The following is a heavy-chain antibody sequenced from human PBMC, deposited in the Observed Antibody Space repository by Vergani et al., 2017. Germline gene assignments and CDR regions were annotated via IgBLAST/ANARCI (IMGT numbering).Heavy chain of an antibody. CDR2: ICHTEDT. CDR1: GFTFSDFS. Sequence: VQLVESGGGLVKPGGSLRLSCAASGFTFSDFSMSWVCQAPGKGLEWIGEICHTEDTKYSPALKSRVTVSVDESRNLFSLRLNSVTAADTAVYYCATIGYRRWGYYFDYWGQGILVTVSS. J-gene: IGHJ4*02. D-gene: IGHD2-2*02. V-gene: IGHV4-4*02. CDR3: ATIGYRRWGYYFDY.